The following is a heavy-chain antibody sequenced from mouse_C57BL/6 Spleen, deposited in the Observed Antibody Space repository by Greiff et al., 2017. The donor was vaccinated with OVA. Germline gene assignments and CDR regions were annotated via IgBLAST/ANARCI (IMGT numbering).Heavy chain of an antibody. J-gene: IGHJ2*01. V-gene: IGHV1-15*01. CDR3: TRDGGLTGDY. CDR1: GYTFTDYE. CDR2: IDPETGGT. Sequence: QVQLQQSGAELVRPGASVTLSCKASGYTFTDYEIHWVKQTPVHGLEWIGAIDPETGGTAYNQKFKGKAILTADKSSSTAYMELRSLTSEDSAVYYCTRDGGLTGDYWGQGTTLTVSS. D-gene: IGHD4-1*01.